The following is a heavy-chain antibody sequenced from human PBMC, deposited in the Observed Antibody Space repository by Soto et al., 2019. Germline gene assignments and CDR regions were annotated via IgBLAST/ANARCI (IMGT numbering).Heavy chain of an antibody. CDR1: GYTFTSYA. Sequence: ASVKVSCKASGYTFTSYAMHWVRQAPGQRLEWMGWINAGNGNTKHSQKFQGRVTITRDTSASTACMELSSLRSEDTAVYYCASEIVIAARLAPWGQGTLVTVSS. V-gene: IGHV1-3*01. J-gene: IGHJ5*02. CDR2: INAGNGNT. CDR3: ASEIVIAARLAP. D-gene: IGHD6-6*01.